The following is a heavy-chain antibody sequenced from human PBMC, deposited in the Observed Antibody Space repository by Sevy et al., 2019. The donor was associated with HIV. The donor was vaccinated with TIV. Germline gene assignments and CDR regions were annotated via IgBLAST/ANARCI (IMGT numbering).Heavy chain of an antibody. CDR2: IKQHESER. J-gene: IGHJ4*02. CDR1: GFSFSNYW. Sequence: GGSLRLSYAASGFSFSNYWMLWVRQAPGKGLEWVANIKQHESERYYVASVKGRFTISRDNAKNSVYLEMNSLRPDDTAIYYCAKGNSGSFDYWGQGTLVTVSS. V-gene: IGHV3-7*01. CDR3: AKGNSGSFDY. D-gene: IGHD3-10*01.